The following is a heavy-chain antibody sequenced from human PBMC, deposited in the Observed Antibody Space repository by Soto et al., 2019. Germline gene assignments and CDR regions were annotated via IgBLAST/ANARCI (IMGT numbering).Heavy chain of an antibody. J-gene: IGHJ4*02. CDR1: GFTFSSYA. D-gene: IGHD6-13*01. CDR3: ARDRQQLVYYFDY. CDR2: ISYDGSNK. V-gene: IGHV3-30-3*01. Sequence: GGSLRLSCAASGFTFSSYAMHWVRQAPGKGLEWVAVISYDGSNKYYADSVKGRFTISRDNSKNTLYLQMNSLRAEDTAVYYCARDRQQLVYYFDYWGQGTLVTVSS.